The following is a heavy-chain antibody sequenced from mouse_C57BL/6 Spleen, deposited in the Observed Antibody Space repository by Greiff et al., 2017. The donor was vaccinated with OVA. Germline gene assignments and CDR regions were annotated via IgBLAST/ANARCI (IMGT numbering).Heavy chain of an antibody. D-gene: IGHD1-1*01. CDR1: GYTFTSYD. V-gene: IGHV1-85*01. CDR2: IYPRDGST. Sequence: VQLQQSGPELVKPGASVKLSCKASGYTFTSYDINWVKQRPGQGLEWIGWIYPRDGSTKYNEKFKGKATLTVDTSSSTAYMELHSLTSEDSAVYFCARERGHYYGSSYEGFAYWGQGTLVTVSA. CDR3: ARERGHYYGSSYEGFAY. J-gene: IGHJ3*01.